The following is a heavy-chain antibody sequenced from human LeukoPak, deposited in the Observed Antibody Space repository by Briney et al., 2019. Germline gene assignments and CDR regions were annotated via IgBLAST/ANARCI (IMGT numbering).Heavy chain of an antibody. CDR3: ARAYGDYGDDYYYGMDV. CDR1: GGSLSSSSYY. CDR2: IYYSGST. V-gene: IGHV4-39*07. D-gene: IGHD4-17*01. J-gene: IGHJ6*02. Sequence: SETLSLTCTVSGGSLSSSSYYWGWIRQPPGKGLEWIGSIYYSGSTYYNPSLKSRVTISVDTSKNQFSLKLSSVTAADTAVYYCARAYGDYGDDYYYGMDVWGQGTTVTVSS.